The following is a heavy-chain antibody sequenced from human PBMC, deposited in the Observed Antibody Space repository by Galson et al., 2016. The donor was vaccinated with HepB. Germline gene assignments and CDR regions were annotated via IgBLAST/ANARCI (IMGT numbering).Heavy chain of an antibody. J-gene: IGHJ4*02. Sequence: SVKVSCKASGGTFSTYGISWVRQAPGQGLQWMGGIIPFFGTVNYAQKFQDRVTFTAEEATSTAYMELSSLRSDDTAVYYCAKDRQTERTSGYSSGWFDFDYWGQGTLVTVPS. CDR2: IIPFFGTV. V-gene: IGHV1-69*13. CDR3: AKDRQTERTSGYSSGWFDFDY. D-gene: IGHD6-19*01. CDR1: GGTFSTYG.